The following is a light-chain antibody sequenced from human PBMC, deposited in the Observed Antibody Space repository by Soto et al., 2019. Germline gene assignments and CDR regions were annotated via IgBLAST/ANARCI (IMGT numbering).Light chain of an antibody. V-gene: IGKV3-15*01. J-gene: IGKJ1*01. CDR1: QTIDTN. Sequence: EIVMTQSPGTLSVSPGERATLSCRASQTIDTNLAWYQQEPGQAPRLLIFAASTRATGIPARFSGSGSGTEFSLTITSLQSEDFALYYCQQYNNRPPWTFGQGTKVDIK. CDR2: AAS. CDR3: QQYNNRPPWT.